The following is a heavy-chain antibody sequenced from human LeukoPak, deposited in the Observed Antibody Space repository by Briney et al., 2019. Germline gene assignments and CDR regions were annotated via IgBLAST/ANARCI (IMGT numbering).Heavy chain of an antibody. D-gene: IGHD3-9*01. Sequence: EASVQVSCKASGYTFTTYGINWVRQAPGHRLEWVGWISPYNGNTNYAQKLQGRVTLTTDTSTSTAYMELRSLRSDDTAVYYCARDYYNILTGYPYNAFDMWGQGTMVTVS. V-gene: IGHV1-18*01. J-gene: IGHJ3*02. CDR2: ISPYNGNT. CDR3: ARDYYNILTGYPYNAFDM. CDR1: GYTFTTYG.